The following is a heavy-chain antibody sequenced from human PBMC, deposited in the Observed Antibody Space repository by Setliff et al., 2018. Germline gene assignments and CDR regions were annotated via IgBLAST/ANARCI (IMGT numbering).Heavy chain of an antibody. CDR1: GESFSNNY. Sequence: PSETLSLTCSVYGESFSNNYWSWIRQAPGKGPEWIEEINHRESTNYSPSLKSRVTISVDTAKTQFSLKLSAVTAADTAVYYCASGRMRGSCSGPSCTYDPFEIWGQGTPVTVSS. CDR2: INHREST. V-gene: IGHV4-34*01. CDR3: ASGRMRGSCSGPSCTYDPFEI. J-gene: IGHJ3*02. D-gene: IGHD2-2*01.